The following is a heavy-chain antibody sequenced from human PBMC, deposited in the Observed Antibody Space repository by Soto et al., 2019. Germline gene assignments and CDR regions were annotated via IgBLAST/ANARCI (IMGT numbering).Heavy chain of an antibody. J-gene: IGHJ5*02. V-gene: IGHV3-30*18. CDR1: GFTFSSYD. CDR3: AQGSNWFDP. Sequence: QMQLVESGGGVVQPGGSLRLSCAASGFTFSSYDMNWVRQAPGKGLEWVAVISYDGSTKYYADSVKGRFTISRDNSKNTLYLQMNSLSAEDTAVYYCAQGSNWFDPWGQGTLVTVSS. CDR2: ISYDGSTK.